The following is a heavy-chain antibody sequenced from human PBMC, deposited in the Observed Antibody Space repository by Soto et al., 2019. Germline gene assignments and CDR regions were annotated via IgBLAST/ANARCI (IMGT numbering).Heavy chain of an antibody. Sequence: ASVKVSCKASGYTFTGYYMHWVRQAPGQGLEWMGWINPNSGGTNYAQKFQGWVTMTRDTSISTAYMELSRLRSDDTAVYYCARSETQSPGAFDSWGQGTMVTGSS. CDR3: ARSETQSPGAFDS. CDR1: GYTFTGYY. CDR2: INPNSGGT. J-gene: IGHJ3*02. V-gene: IGHV1-2*04.